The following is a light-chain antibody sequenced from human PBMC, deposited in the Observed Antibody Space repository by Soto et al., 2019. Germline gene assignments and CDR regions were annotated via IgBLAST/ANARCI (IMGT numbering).Light chain of an antibody. Sequence: EIVLTQSPGTLSSSPGERSTLSCRASQSVSSSYLAWYQQKPGQAPRXXIYGASSRATGIPDRFSGSGSGTDLTLTISRLEPEDCAVYYCQQYGSSPRTFGQGTKVDI. CDR2: GAS. CDR1: QSVSSSY. J-gene: IGKJ1*01. V-gene: IGKV3-20*01. CDR3: QQYGSSPRT.